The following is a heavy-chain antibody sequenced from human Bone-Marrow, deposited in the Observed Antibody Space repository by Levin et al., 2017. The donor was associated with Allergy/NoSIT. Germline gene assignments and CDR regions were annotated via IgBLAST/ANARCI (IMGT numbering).Heavy chain of an antibody. CDR3: ARDWRSYHYAMDV. V-gene: IGHV3-9*01. CDR1: GFTFDDYA. CDR2: ISWNSAFI. D-gene: IGHD3-16*01. J-gene: IGHJ6*02. Sequence: PGGSLRLSCAASGFTFDDYAMHWVRQAPGKGLEWVSGISWNSAFIDYADSVKGRFTISRDNAKNTLYLQMNSLRPDDTAMYYCARDWRSYHYAMDVWGQGTTVTVS.